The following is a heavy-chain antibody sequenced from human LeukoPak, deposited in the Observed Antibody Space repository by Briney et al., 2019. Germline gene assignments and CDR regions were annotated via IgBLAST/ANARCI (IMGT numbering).Heavy chain of an antibody. V-gene: IGHV1-24*01. CDR1: GYTLTELS. D-gene: IGHD2-2*01. Sequence: AASVRVSCKVSGYTLTELSMHLVRQAPGRGLDWMGGFDPEDGETIYAQKFQGRVTMTEDTSTDTAYMELSSLRSEDTAVYYCATDLEYQHPTSFDYWGQGTLVTVSS. CDR3: ATDLEYQHPTSFDY. J-gene: IGHJ4*02. CDR2: FDPEDGET.